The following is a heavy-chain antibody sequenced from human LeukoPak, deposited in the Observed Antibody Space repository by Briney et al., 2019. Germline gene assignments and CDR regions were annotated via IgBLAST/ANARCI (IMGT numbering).Heavy chain of an antibody. V-gene: IGHV1-18*01. Sequence: ASVKVSCKPSGYTFTSYGISWVRQAPGQGLEWMGWISAYNGNTNYAQKLQGRVTMTTGTSTSTAYMELRSLRSDDTAVYYCARDFDDFWSGYRINWFDPWGQGTLVTVSS. D-gene: IGHD3-3*01. CDR1: GYTFTSYG. CDR2: ISAYNGNT. J-gene: IGHJ5*02. CDR3: ARDFDDFWSGYRINWFDP.